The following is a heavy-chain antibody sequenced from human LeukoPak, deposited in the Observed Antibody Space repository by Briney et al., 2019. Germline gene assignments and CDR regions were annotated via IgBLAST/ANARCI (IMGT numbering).Heavy chain of an antibody. D-gene: IGHD2-15*01. CDR3: ARGHPVVAATHWDY. Sequence: KPSETLSLTCAVYGGSFSGYYWSWIRQPPGKGLEWIGEINHSGSTNYNPSLKSRVTISVDTSKNQFSLKLSSVTAADPAVYYCARGHPVVAATHWDYWGQGTLVTVSS. CDR2: INHSGST. V-gene: IGHV4-34*01. CDR1: GGSFSGYY. J-gene: IGHJ4*02.